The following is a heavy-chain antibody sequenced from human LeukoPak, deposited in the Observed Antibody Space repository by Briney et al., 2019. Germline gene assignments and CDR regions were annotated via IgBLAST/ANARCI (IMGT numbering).Heavy chain of an antibody. CDR2: ITGSGGST. J-gene: IGHJ4*02. V-gene: IGHV3-23*01. CDR1: GFTFSSYG. Sequence: SGGSLRLPCAASGFTFSSYGMSWVRQAPGKGLEWVSAITGSGGSTYYADSVKGRFTISRDNSRNTLYLQMNSLRAEDTAVYYCAKSPYSSGWLHYYWGQGTLVTVSS. CDR3: AKSPYSSGWLHYY. D-gene: IGHD6-19*01.